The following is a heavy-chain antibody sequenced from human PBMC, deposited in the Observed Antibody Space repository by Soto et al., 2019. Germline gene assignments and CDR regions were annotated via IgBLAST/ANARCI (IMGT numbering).Heavy chain of an antibody. CDR2: ISGSGTIT. V-gene: IGHV3-23*01. CDR3: AEWARYCSGADCRA. Sequence: EVRLLESGGGLVQPGGSLRLSCAASGFPFSSRAMSWVRQAPGKGLEWVSAISGSGTITYYADSVKGRFTISRDTSKNTLYLQMSSLRADDTAVYYCAEWARYCSGADCRAWGQGTLVTVSS. CDR1: GFPFSSRA. J-gene: IGHJ5*02. D-gene: IGHD2-15*01.